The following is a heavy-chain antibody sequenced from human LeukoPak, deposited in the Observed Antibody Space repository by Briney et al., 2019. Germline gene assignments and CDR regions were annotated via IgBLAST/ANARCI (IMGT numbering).Heavy chain of an antibody. V-gene: IGHV3-7*01. D-gene: IGHD6-6*01. CDR3: ARVSTRIAARYMDV. CDR2: IKQDGSEK. Sequence: PGGSLRLSCAASGFTFSSYWMSWVRQAPGKGLEWVANIKQDGSEKYYVDSVKGRFTISRDNAKNSLYLQMNSQRAEDTAVYYCARVSTRIAARYMDVWGKGTTVTVSS. CDR1: GFTFSSYW. J-gene: IGHJ6*03.